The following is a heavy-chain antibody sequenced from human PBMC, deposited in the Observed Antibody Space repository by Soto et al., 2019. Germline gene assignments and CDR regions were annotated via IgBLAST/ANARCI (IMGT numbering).Heavy chain of an antibody. V-gene: IGHV3-30*18. D-gene: IGHD1-26*01. Sequence: QVQLVESGGGVVQPGRSLRLSCAASGFTFSSYGMHWVRQAPGKGLGWVAVISYDGNNKYYADSVKGRFTISRDNSKNTLYLQMNSLRAEDTAVYYCAKDLLVVGATPAYYWGQGTLVTVSS. CDR3: AKDLLVVGATPAYY. CDR2: ISYDGNNK. CDR1: GFTFSSYG. J-gene: IGHJ4*02.